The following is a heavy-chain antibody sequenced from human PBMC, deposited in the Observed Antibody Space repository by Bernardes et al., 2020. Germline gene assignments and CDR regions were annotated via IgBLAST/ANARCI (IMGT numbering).Heavy chain of an antibody. Sequence: SETLSLTCTVSGGSISSYYWSWIRQPPGKGLEWIGYIYYSGSTNYNPSLKSRVTISVDTSKNQFSLKLSSVTAADTAVYYCARGPVPGAEPLDYWGQGTLVTVSS. CDR3: ARGPVPGAEPLDY. J-gene: IGHJ4*02. V-gene: IGHV4-59*01. CDR2: IYYSGST. D-gene: IGHD1-1*01. CDR1: GGSISSYY.